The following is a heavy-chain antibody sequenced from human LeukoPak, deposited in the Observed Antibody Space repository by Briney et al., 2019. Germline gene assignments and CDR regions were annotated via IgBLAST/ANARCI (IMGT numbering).Heavy chain of an antibody. D-gene: IGHD2-21*01. J-gene: IGHJ4*02. Sequence: SQTLSLTCTVSGGSISSGGYYWSWIRQPPGKGLEWIGYTYHSGSTYYNPSLKSRVTISVDRSKNQFSLKLSSVTAADTAVYYCARVCGGDCYHFDYWGQGTLVTVSS. CDR1: GGSISSGGYY. CDR2: TYHSGST. V-gene: IGHV4-30-2*01. CDR3: ARVCGGDCYHFDY.